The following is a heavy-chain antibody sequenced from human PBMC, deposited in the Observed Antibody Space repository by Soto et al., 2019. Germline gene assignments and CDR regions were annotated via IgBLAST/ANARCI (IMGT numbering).Heavy chain of an antibody. CDR3: AREGGESSDGLYYLDS. CDR1: GGSTSSVNY. J-gene: IGHJ4*02. Sequence: QVQLQESGPGMVKPSQTLFLTCTVSGGSTSSVNYWCWIRQPPGKVLVWIGRIYYSGNTVYTPSRKSRLAISIDTSKNQFTRKLSSVTAADTAVYFCAREGGESSDGLYYLDSWGQGSLVTISS. CDR2: IYYSGNT. D-gene: IGHD3-16*01. V-gene: IGHV4-30-4*01.